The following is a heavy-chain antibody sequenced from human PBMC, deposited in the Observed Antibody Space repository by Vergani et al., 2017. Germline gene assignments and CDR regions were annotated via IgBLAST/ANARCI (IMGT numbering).Heavy chain of an antibody. V-gene: IGHV3-21*01. CDR3: AREGSRLWFGELSRDAFDI. CDR2: ISSSSSYI. J-gene: IGHJ3*02. D-gene: IGHD3-10*01. CDR1: GFTFISYS. Sequence: EVQLVESGGGLVKPGGSLRLSCAASGFTFISYSMNWVRQAPGKGLEWVSSISSSSSYIYYADSVKGRFTISRDNAKNSLYLQMNSLRAEDTAVYYCAREGSRLWFGELSRDAFDIWGQGTMVTVSS.